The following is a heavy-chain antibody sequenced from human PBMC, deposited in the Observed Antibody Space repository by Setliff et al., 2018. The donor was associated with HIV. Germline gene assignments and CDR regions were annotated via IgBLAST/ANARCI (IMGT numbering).Heavy chain of an antibody. CDR1: GGSISSGTYY. Sequence: SETLSLTCTVSGGSISSGTYYWSWIRQHPGRGLEWIGYIYYSGSTNYNPSLKSRVTISVDTSKNQFSLKLSSVTAADTAVYYCARGLSFYDPGGFDYWGQGTLVTVSS. V-gene: IGHV4-61*01. J-gene: IGHJ4*02. D-gene: IGHD3-22*01. CDR3: ARGLSFYDPGGFDY. CDR2: IYYSGST.